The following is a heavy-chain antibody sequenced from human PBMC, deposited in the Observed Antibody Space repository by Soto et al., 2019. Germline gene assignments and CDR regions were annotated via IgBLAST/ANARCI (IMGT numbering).Heavy chain of an antibody. V-gene: IGHV1-69*13. CDR2: IIPIFGTA. Sequence: SVKVSCKASGGTFSSYAISWVRQAPGQGLEWMGGIIPIFGTANYAQKFQGRVTITVDESTSTAYMELSSLRSEDTAVYYCARDIAPATTIDAFDIWGQGTMVTVSS. CDR3: ARDIAPATTIDAFDI. CDR1: GGTFSSYA. D-gene: IGHD6-13*01. J-gene: IGHJ3*02.